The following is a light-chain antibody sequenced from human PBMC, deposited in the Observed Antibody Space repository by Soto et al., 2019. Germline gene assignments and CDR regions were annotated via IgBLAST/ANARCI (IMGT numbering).Light chain of an antibody. CDR1: QNIDNK. CDR2: DAS. Sequence: EIVIPQSPATPSVSPGESATLSCRASQNIDNKLVWYQQKPGQVPRLLIYDASTTATGIPARLSGSGSGTEFTIPIRSLQSEDSAVYYCQQFHSWWTFGQGTKVDIK. J-gene: IGKJ1*01. V-gene: IGKV3-15*01. CDR3: QQFHSWWT.